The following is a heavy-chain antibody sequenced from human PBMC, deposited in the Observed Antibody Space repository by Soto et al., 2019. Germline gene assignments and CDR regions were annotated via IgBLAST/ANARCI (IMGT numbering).Heavy chain of an antibody. CDR3: ARDPLSGYGDYEVDY. Sequence: QVQLVQSGAEVKKPGSSVKVSCKASGGTFSSYAISWVRQAPGQGLEWMGGIIPIFGTANYAQKFQGRVTITADESTSTAYMELSSLRSEDTAVHYCARDPLSGYGDYEVDYWGQGTLVTVSS. V-gene: IGHV1-69*01. CDR2: IIPIFGTA. CDR1: GGTFSSYA. J-gene: IGHJ4*02. D-gene: IGHD4-17*01.